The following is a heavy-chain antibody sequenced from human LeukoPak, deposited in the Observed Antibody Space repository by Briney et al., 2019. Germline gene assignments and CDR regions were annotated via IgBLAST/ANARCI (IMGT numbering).Heavy chain of an antibody. D-gene: IGHD3-3*01. Sequence: ASVTVSCTASGYTFTSYAMHWVRQAPGQRLEWMGWINAGNGNTKYSQKFQGRVTITRDTSASTAYMELSSLRSEDTAVYYCARVWSDCYVTNCYISEYWGQGTLVTVSS. V-gene: IGHV1-3*01. J-gene: IGHJ4*02. CDR2: INAGNGNT. CDR3: ARVWSDCYVTNCYISEY. CDR1: GYTFTSYA.